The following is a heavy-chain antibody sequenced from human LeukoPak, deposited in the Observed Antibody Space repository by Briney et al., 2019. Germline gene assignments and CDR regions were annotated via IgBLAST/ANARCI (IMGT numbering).Heavy chain of an antibody. CDR2: ISAYNGNT. J-gene: IGHJ3*02. CDR1: GYTFTSYG. CDR3: ARDGPFNYGDYEAWDAFDT. V-gene: IGHV1-18*01. Sequence: ASVKVSCKASGYTFTSYGISWVRQAPGQGLEWMGWISAYNGNTNYAQKLQGRVTMTTDTSTSTAYMELRSLRSDDTAVYYCARDGPFNYGDYEAWDAFDTWGQGTMVTVSS. D-gene: IGHD4-17*01.